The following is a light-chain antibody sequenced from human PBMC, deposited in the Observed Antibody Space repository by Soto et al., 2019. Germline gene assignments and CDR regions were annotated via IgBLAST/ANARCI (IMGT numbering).Light chain of an antibody. Sequence: QSVLTQPRSVSGSPGQSVTISCTGTNSDIGGYHSVSWYQQHPGKAPKLIIYDVNKRPSGIPDRFSGSRSGNTASLTISGLQGEDAADYYCCSYAGSYTVVLFGGGTKLTVL. CDR2: DVN. CDR1: NSDIGGYHS. CDR3: CSYAGSYTVVL. V-gene: IGLV2-11*01. J-gene: IGLJ2*01.